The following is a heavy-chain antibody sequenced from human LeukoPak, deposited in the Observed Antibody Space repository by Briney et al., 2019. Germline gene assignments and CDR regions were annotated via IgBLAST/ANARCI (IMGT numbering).Heavy chain of an antibody. V-gene: IGHV4-4*07. J-gene: IGHJ4*02. D-gene: IGHD1-26*01. Sequence: PSETLSLTCTVSGGSINNYYWSWIRQPAGKGLEWIGRIYSSGSTNYNPSLKSRLTMSLDTSKNQSSLKLSSVTAADTAVYYCARGGSGSYPGSVWGQGIWVTVSS. CDR2: IYSSGST. CDR1: GGSINNYY. CDR3: ARGGSGSYPGSV.